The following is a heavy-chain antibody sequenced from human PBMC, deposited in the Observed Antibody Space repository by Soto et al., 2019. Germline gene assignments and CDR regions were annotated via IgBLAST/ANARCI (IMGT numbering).Heavy chain of an antibody. CDR3: AKNDYGDYVGAFGI. J-gene: IGHJ3*02. Sequence: GGSLRLSCAASGFTFSSYSMNWVRQAPGKGLEWVSYISSSSSTIYYADSVKGRFTISRDNAKNSLYLQMNSLRAEDTAVYYCAKNDYGDYVGAFGIWGQGTMVTVSS. V-gene: IGHV3-48*01. CDR2: ISSSSSTI. D-gene: IGHD4-17*01. CDR1: GFTFSSYS.